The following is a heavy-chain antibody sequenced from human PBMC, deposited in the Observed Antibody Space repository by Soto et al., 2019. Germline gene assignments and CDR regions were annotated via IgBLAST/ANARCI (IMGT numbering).Heavy chain of an antibody. V-gene: IGHV3-23*04. CDR2: ISGSDDST. D-gene: IGHD2-8*02. J-gene: IGHJ6*01. CDR3: VKDWTGDTCPCMDV. CDR1: GFTFNNYA. Sequence: VQLVQSGGGVVRPGGSLRLSCAASGFTFNNYAMTWVRQAPGKGLEWVSTISGSDDSTYYADSVKGRLTISRDNSKNALYLQMSSLRAEDTALYYCVKDWTGDTCPCMDVWGQGTTVTVSS.